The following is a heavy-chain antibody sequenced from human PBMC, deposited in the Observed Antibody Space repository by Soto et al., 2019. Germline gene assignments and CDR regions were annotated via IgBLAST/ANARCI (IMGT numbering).Heavy chain of an antibody. J-gene: IGHJ4*02. Sequence: SVKVSCKASGGTFSSYTISWVRQAPGQGLEWMGRIIPILGIANYAQKFQGRVTITADKSTSTAYMELSSLRSEDTAVYYCARYPMYCSGGSCQLDYWGQGTLVTVSP. V-gene: IGHV1-69*02. CDR2: IIPILGIA. CDR3: ARYPMYCSGGSCQLDY. D-gene: IGHD2-15*01. CDR1: GGTFSSYT.